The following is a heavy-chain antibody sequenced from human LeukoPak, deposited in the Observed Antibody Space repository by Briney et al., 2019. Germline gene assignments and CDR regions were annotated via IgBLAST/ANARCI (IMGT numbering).Heavy chain of an antibody. CDR2: ISSNGGTT. CDR3: ARGREGAYSYVDY. Sequence: PGGSLRLSCAASGFTLSNYAMLWVRQAPGKGLEYVSAISSNGGTTYYAHSVKGRFTISRDISKNTLYLQMGSLRAEDMAVYYCARGREGAYSYVDYWGQGTLVTVSS. CDR1: GFTLSNYA. V-gene: IGHV3-64*01. J-gene: IGHJ4*02. D-gene: IGHD5-18*01.